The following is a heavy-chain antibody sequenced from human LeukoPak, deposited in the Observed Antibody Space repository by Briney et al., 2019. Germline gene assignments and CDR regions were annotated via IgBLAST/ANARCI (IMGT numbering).Heavy chain of an antibody. CDR1: GGTFSSYA. V-gene: IGHV1-69*05. CDR3: ARSLLGSLNCYYYYMDV. D-gene: IGHD3-10*01. Sequence: SVKVSCKASGGTFSSYAISWVRQAPGQGLEWMGGIIPIFGTANYAQKFQGRVTITTDESTSTAYMELSSLRSEDTAVYYCARSLLGSLNCYYYYMDVWGKGTTVTVSS. CDR2: IIPIFGTA. J-gene: IGHJ6*03.